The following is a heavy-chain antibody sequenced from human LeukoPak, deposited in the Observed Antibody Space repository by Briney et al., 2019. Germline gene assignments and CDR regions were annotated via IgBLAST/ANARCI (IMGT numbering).Heavy chain of an antibody. CDR2: ISSSSSTI. Sequence: GGSLRLSCAASGFTFSSYSMNWVRQAPGKGLEWVSYISSSSSTIYYADSVKGRFTISRDNSKNTLYLQMNSLRAEDTAVYYCAKVRAYSSSWYSDYWGQGTLVTVSS. J-gene: IGHJ4*02. D-gene: IGHD6-13*01. CDR3: AKVRAYSSSWYSDY. V-gene: IGHV3-48*01. CDR1: GFTFSSYS.